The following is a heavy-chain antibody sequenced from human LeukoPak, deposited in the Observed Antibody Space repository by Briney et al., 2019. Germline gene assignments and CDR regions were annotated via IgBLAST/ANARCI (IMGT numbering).Heavy chain of an antibody. CDR3: ARQGSYYFGSGSYLRPEYFHH. J-gene: IGHJ1*01. V-gene: IGHV4-39*01. CDR1: GGPISNSMYY. D-gene: IGHD3-10*01. CDR2: IFYTGST. Sequence: SETLSLTCTVSGGPISNSMYYWGWVRQPPGKGLQWIGSIFYTGSTYYNPSLKSRVTISVDTSTNQFSLKLTSVTAADTAVYFCARQGSYYFGSGSYLRPEYFHHWGRGILVTVSS.